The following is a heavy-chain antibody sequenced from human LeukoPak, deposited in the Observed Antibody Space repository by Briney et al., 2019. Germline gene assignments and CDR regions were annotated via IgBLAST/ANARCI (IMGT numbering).Heavy chain of an antibody. CDR1: GFTFSSYG. Sequence: GGSLRLSCAASGFTFSSYGMHWVGQGPGKGLEWVAVIWYDGGNKYYADSVKGRFTISRDNSKNTLYLQMNSLRAEDTAVYYCAREGPGDSSGYYLFDYWGQGILVTVSS. CDR3: AREGPGDSSGYYLFDY. CDR2: IWYDGGNK. D-gene: IGHD3-22*01. J-gene: IGHJ4*02. V-gene: IGHV3-33*01.